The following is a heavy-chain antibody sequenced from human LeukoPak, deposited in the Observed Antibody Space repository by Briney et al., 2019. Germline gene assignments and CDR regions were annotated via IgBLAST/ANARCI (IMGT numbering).Heavy chain of an antibody. CDR3: ASGAWRGYDFWSGQIDY. CDR2: ISSSSSTI. J-gene: IGHJ4*02. D-gene: IGHD3-3*01. CDR1: GFTFSSYS. V-gene: IGHV3-48*01. Sequence: GGSLRLSCAASGFTFSSYSMNWVRQAPGKGLEWVSYISSSSSTIYYADSVKGRFTISRDNAKNSLYLQMNSLRAEDTAVYYCASGAWRGYDFWSGQIDYWGQGTLVTVSS.